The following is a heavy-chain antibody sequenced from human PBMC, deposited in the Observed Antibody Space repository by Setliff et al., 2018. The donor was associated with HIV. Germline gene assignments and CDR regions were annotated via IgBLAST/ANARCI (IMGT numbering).Heavy chain of an antibody. Sequence: GESLKISCKGSGYSFSTYWVGWVRQMPGKGLEWMGIFYPGDFDRRYSPSFEGQVTMSAEKSISTAYLHWSNLKASDTAMYYCATLDPNYGDYCNYWGQGTLVTVSS. J-gene: IGHJ4*02. V-gene: IGHV5-51*01. CDR3: ATLDPNYGDYCNY. CDR1: GYSFSTYW. CDR2: FYPGDFDR. D-gene: IGHD4-17*01.